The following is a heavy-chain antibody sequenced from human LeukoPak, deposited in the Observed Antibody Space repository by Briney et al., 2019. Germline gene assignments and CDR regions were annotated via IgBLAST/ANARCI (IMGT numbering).Heavy chain of an antibody. CDR3: ARDRAMVRGVIKRDY. V-gene: IGHV4-34*01. D-gene: IGHD3-10*01. J-gene: IGHJ4*02. Sequence: SETLSLTCAVYGGSFSGYYWSWIRQPPGKGLEWIGEINHNGSTNYNPSLKSRVTISVDTSKNQFSLKLSSVTAADTAVYYCARDRAMVRGVIKRDYWGQGTLVTVSS. CDR1: GGSFSGYY. CDR2: INHNGST.